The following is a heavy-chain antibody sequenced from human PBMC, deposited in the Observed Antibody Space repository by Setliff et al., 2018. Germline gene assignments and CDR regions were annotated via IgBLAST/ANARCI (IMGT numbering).Heavy chain of an antibody. CDR3: ARAYGSGISKGKIEYFQH. CDR2: INPSGGST. J-gene: IGHJ1*01. CDR1: GYTFTSYY. Sequence: GASVKVSCKASGYTFTSYYMHWVRQAPGQGLEGMGIINPSGGSTSYAQKFQGRVTMTRNTSIRSAYMELCSLRSEDTAVYYCARAYGSGISKGKIEYFQHWGQGTLVTVSS. D-gene: IGHD3-10*01. V-gene: IGHV1-46*01.